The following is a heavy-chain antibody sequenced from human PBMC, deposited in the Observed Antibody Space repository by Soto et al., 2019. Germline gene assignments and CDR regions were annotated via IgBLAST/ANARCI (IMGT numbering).Heavy chain of an antibody. CDR2: IYYSGST. Sequence: SETLSLTCTVSGGSVSSGSYYWSWIRQPPGKGLEWIGYIYYSGSTNYNPSLKSRVTISVDTSKNQFSLKLSSVTAADTAVYYCARGQGWFGSYGMDAWGQGTTVTVSS. J-gene: IGHJ6*02. V-gene: IGHV4-61*01. CDR1: GGSVSSGSYY. D-gene: IGHD3-10*01. CDR3: ARGQGWFGSYGMDA.